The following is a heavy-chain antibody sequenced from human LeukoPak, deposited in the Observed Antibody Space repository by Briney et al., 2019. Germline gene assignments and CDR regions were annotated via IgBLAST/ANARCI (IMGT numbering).Heavy chain of an antibody. CDR2: IYTSGST. V-gene: IGHV4-4*07. J-gene: IGHJ2*01. CDR1: GGSISSYY. D-gene: IGHD6-13*01. CDR3: ARVYYSNSYDYWYFDL. Sequence: KPSETLSLTCTVSGGSISSYYWSWIRQPAGKGLEWIGRIYTSGSTNYNPSLKSRVTMSVDTSKNQFSLKLSSVTAADTAVYYCARVYYSNSYDYWYFDLWGRGTLVTVSS.